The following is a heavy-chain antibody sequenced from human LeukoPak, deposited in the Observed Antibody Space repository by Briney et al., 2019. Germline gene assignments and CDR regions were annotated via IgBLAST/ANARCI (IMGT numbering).Heavy chain of an antibody. V-gene: IGHV3-30*04. CDR1: GFTVTSYA. Sequence: GGSLRLSCAASGFTVTSYAMHWVRQAPGKGLEWVAVISYDGSNKYYADSVKGRFTISRDNSKNTLYLQMNSLRAEDTAVYYCAREDSSGPNWFDPWGQGTLVTVSS. CDR2: ISYDGSNK. J-gene: IGHJ5*02. CDR3: AREDSSGPNWFDP. D-gene: IGHD3-22*01.